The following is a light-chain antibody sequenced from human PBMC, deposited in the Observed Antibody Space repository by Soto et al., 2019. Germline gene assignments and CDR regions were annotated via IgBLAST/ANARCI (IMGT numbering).Light chain of an antibody. CDR2: GVS. J-gene: IGKJ1*01. Sequence: EIVLTQSPGTLSLSPRERATLSCRASQSVTSNSLAWYQHRPGQAPRLLIDGVSNRAPGIPDRFSGSGSGTHFTLTISRLEPEDFAVYYCPQYAASPRTFAQGTQVEVK. CDR1: QSVTSNS. V-gene: IGKV3-20*01. CDR3: PQYAASPRT.